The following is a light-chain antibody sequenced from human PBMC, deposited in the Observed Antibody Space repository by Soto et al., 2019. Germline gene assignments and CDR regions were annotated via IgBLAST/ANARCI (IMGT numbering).Light chain of an antibody. CDR1: SSDVGSYKL. J-gene: IGLJ1*01. V-gene: IGLV2-23*01. CDR2: EGS. Sequence: QSALTQPASVSGSPGQSITIPCTGTSSDVGSYKLVSWYQQHPGKAPKLMIYEGSKRPSGVSNRFSGSKSGNTASLTISGPQAEDEADYYCCSYAGSSTFYVFGTGTKVTVL. CDR3: CSYAGSSTFYV.